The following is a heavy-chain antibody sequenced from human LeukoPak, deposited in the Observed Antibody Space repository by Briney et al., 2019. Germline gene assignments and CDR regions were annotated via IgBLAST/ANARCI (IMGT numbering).Heavy chain of an antibody. Sequence: GGSLRLSCAASGFTFSSYAMHWVRQAPGKGLEWVAVISYDGSNKYYAYSVKGRFTISRDNSKNTLYLQMNSLRAEDTAVYYCARDFGYDYVWGSYRDGAFDIWGQGTMVTVSS. CDR2: ISYDGSNK. CDR1: GFTFSSYA. V-gene: IGHV3-30-3*01. CDR3: ARDFGYDYVWGSYRDGAFDI. D-gene: IGHD3-16*02. J-gene: IGHJ3*02.